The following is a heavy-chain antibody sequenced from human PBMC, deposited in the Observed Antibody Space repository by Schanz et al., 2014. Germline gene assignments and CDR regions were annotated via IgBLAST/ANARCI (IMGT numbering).Heavy chain of an antibody. CDR3: AKGRFGELSAFDI. CDR2: LWHDGSKK. Sequence: QVPLVESGGGVVQPGRSLRLSCVASGFTFSSYDVFWVRQAPGKGLEWVAILWHDGSKKYYADSVKGRFTVSRDNSKNTLYLQMNSLRAEDTAVYYCAKGRFGELSAFDIWGQGTMVTVSS. V-gene: IGHV3-33*06. CDR1: GFTFSSYD. J-gene: IGHJ3*02. D-gene: IGHD3-10*01.